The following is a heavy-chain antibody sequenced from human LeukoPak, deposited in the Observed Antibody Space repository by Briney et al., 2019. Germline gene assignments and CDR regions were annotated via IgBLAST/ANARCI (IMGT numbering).Heavy chain of an antibody. V-gene: IGHV3-74*01. CDR3: ARDRWYFDL. J-gene: IGHJ2*01. Sequence: GGSLRLSCAASRFTFSSYWVHWVRQAQGKGLVWVSRINSDGSSTSYADSVKGRFTISRDNAKNMLYLQMISLRAEDTAVYYCARDRWYFDLWGRGTLVTVSS. CDR2: INSDGSST. CDR1: RFTFSSYW.